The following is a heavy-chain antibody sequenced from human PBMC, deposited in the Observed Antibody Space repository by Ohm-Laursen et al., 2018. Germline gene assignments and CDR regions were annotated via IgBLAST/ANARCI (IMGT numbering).Heavy chain of an antibody. Sequence: ASVKVSCKASGYTFTSYGISWVRQAPGQGLEWMGWINPNSGGTNYAQKFQGRVTMTRDTSISTAYMELSRLRSDDTAVYYCARSPSLDIVVVVAAWFDPWGQGTLVTVSS. CDR1: GYTFTSYG. J-gene: IGHJ5*02. CDR3: ARSPSLDIVVVVAAWFDP. CDR2: INPNSGGT. V-gene: IGHV1-2*02. D-gene: IGHD2-15*01.